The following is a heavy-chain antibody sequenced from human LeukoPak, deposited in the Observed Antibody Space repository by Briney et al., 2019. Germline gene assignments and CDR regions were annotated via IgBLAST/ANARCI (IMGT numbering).Heavy chain of an antibody. CDR2: IYPGDSDT. V-gene: IGHV5-51*01. Sequence: GESLKISCKDSGYSFTSYWIGWVRQMPGQGLEWMGIIYPGDSDTKYSPSFQGQVTISADKSINTAYLQWSGLKASDTAMYYCARHVSSSRVAYDVWGQGTMVTVSS. J-gene: IGHJ3*01. D-gene: IGHD2-2*01. CDR3: ARHVSSSRVAYDV. CDR1: GYSFTSYW.